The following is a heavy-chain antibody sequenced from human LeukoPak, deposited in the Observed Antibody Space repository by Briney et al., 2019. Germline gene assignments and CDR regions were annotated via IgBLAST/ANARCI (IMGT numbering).Heavy chain of an antibody. CDR2: INHSGST. CDR3: ARRRFVRGPDVVNPFDY. V-gene: IGHV4-34*01. Sequence: PSETLSLTCAVYGGSFSGYYWSWIRQPPGKGLEWIGEINHSGSTNYNPSLKSRVTISVDTSKNQFSLKLSSVTAADTAVYYCARRRFVRGPDVVNPFDYWGRGTLVTVSS. CDR1: GGSFSGYY. D-gene: IGHD2-8*01. J-gene: IGHJ4*02.